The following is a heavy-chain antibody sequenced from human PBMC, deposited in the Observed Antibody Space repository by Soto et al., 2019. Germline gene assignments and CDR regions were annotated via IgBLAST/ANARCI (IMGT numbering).Heavy chain of an antibody. J-gene: IGHJ3*02. Sequence: PSETHSLTSTVSGGNIGSYYWSWIRQPPGKGLEWIGYIYYSGSTNYNPSLKSRVTISVDTSKNQFSLKLSSVTAADTAVYYCARGRGGWFINQLLNAFDIWGQGTMVTVSS. CDR2: IYYSGST. CDR1: GGNIGSYY. D-gene: IGHD2-2*01. V-gene: IGHV4-59*01. CDR3: ARGRGGWFINQLLNAFDI.